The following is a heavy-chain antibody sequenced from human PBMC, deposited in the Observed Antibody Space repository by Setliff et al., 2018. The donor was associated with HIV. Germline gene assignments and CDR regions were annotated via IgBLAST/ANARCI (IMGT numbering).Heavy chain of an antibody. Sequence: SETLSLTCTVSGDSISGSNYYWGWIRQAPGKGLEWIGSIYYSGSTYDNPSLKTRVSISVDTSKNQFFLKLSSVTAADTAKYFCARGVQAQVVLMSYVKGRFDPWGQGTQVTVSS. D-gene: IGHD2-8*01. CDR3: ARGVQAQVVLMSYVKGRFDP. CDR1: GDSISGSNYY. V-gene: IGHV4-39*01. J-gene: IGHJ5*02. CDR2: IYYSGST.